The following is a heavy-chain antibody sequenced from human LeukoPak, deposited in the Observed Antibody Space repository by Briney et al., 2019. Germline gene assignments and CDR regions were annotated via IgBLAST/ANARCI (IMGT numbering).Heavy chain of an antibody. CDR1: GYTFTSYG. D-gene: IGHD2-15*01. CDR2: ISAYNGNT. Sequence: ASVKVSCKASGYTFTSYGISWVRQAPGQGLEWMGWISAYNGNTNYAQKPQGRVTMTTDTSTSTAYMELRSLRSDDTAVYYCARGSLVSGYYYYMDVWGKGTTVTVSS. J-gene: IGHJ6*03. CDR3: ARGSLVSGYYYYMDV. V-gene: IGHV1-18*01.